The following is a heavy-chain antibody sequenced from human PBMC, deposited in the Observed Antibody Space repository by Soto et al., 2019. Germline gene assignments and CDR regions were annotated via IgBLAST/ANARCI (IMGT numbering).Heavy chain of an antibody. D-gene: IGHD5-12*01. CDR2: ISHLEST. J-gene: IGHJ4*02. V-gene: IGHV4-30-2*06. CDR1: GASISYGGFS. CDR3: ARGGGYDAFDD. Sequence: SETLSLTCTVSGASISYGGFSWSWIRQSPGKGLEWIGYISHLESTYFHPSFKSRLTMSIDRTRNKLSLKLSSVTAEDMAVSYCARGGGYDAFDDWGQGDLVTVS.